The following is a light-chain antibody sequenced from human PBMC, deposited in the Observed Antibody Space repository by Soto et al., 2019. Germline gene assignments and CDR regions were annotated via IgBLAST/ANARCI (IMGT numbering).Light chain of an antibody. CDR1: QSISSW. CDR2: DAS. V-gene: IGKV1-5*01. Sequence: DIQMTQSPSTLSAPVGDRVTITCRASQSISSWLAWYQQKPGKAPKLLIYDASSLESGVPSRSSGSGSGTEFTLTISSLQPDDFATYYCQQYNSYWTFGQGTKVDIK. J-gene: IGKJ1*01. CDR3: QQYNSYWT.